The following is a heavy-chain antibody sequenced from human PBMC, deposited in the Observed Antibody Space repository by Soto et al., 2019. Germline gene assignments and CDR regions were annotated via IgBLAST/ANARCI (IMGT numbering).Heavy chain of an antibody. CDR3: ARNYGGNSQFFDL. CDR1: GDAITRHY. J-gene: IGHJ2*01. D-gene: IGHD4-17*01. Sequence: QVQLQESGPGLVKPSETLSLNCSVSGDAITRHYWSWIRQSPGKGLEWLGYFFHTGTTLYNPSPRSRVTMSVDTSKNHFSLKLTSVLPADTAVYFCARNYGGNSQFFDLWGRGTLVTVSS. V-gene: IGHV4-59*11. CDR2: FFHTGTT.